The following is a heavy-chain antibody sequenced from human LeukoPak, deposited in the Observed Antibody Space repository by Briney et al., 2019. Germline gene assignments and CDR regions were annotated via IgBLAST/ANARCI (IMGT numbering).Heavy chain of an antibody. D-gene: IGHD3-16*01. CDR2: IYYSGST. V-gene: IGHV4-59*01. Sequence: SETLSLTCTVSGGSISSYYWSWLRQPPGKGLEWIGHIYYSGSTNYNPSLKSRVTISVDTSKNQFSLKLSSVTAADTAVYYCARGRGSVDALDYWGQGTLVTVSS. CDR1: GGSISSYY. J-gene: IGHJ4*02. CDR3: ARGRGSVDALDY.